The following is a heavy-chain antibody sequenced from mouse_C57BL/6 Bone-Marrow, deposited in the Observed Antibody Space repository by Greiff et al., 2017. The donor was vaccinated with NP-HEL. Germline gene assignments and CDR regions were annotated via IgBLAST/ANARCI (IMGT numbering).Heavy chain of an antibody. Sequence: SFPSSFSPFPSYCLTFFLPFPVPCLAWLCDIYPGCCSTNYNEKFKSKATLTVDTSSSTAYMQLSSLTSEDSAVYYCARERDGYPFAYWGQGTLVTVSA. CDR1: FSPFPSYC. J-gene: IGHJ3*01. CDR2: IYPGCCST. D-gene: IGHD2-3*01. CDR3: ARERDGYPFAY. V-gene: IGHV1-55*01.